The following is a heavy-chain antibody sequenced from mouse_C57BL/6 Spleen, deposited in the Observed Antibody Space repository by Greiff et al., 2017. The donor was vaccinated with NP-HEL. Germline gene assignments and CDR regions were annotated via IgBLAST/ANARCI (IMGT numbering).Heavy chain of an antibody. CDR2: IDPENGDT. CDR1: GFNIKDDY. CDR3: TTSGYYYGSSYGEAY. Sequence: EVQLVESGAELVRPGASVKLSCTASGFNIKDDYMHWVKQRPEQGLEWIGWIDPENGDTEYASKFQGKATITADTSSNTAYLQLSSLTSEDTAVYYCTTSGYYYGSSYGEAYWGQGTLVTVSA. J-gene: IGHJ3*01. D-gene: IGHD1-1*01. V-gene: IGHV14-4*01.